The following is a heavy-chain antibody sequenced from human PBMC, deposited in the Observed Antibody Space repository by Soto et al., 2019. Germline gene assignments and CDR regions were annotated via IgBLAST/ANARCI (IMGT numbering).Heavy chain of an antibody. CDR1: GFSFSGYP. Sequence: PGGSLRHSCAAAGFSFSGYPMSWVRQAPGKGLEWVSAISGSGNRTYYADSVEGRFTISRDNSRSTLFLQMNSLRVDDTALYYCAREPIYGDDAFDLWGLGTTDTVSS. CDR2: ISGSGNRT. D-gene: IGHD4-17*01. CDR3: AREPIYGDDAFDL. J-gene: IGHJ3*01. V-gene: IGHV3-23*01.